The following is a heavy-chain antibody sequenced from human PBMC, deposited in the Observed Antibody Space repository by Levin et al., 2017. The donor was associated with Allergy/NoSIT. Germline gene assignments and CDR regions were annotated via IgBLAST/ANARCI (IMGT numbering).Heavy chain of an antibody. Sequence: GESLKISCAASGFTFSSYSFHWVRQAPGKGLEWVALISSDGRKEYYAESVKGRFTISRDNSKNTVYLQMDSLRGEDTALYFSSRGKLAGHKSLAVDYWGQGTVVTVSS. CDR3: SRGKLAGHKSLAVDY. CDR2: ISSDGRKE. CDR1: GFTFSSYS. D-gene: IGHD6-19*01. J-gene: IGHJ4*02. V-gene: IGHV3-30*04.